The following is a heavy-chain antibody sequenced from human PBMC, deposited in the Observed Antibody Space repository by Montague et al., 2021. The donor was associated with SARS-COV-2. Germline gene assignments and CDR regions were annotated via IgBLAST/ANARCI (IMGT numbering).Heavy chain of an antibody. Sequence: SLRLSCAASGFVVSRNYMSWVRQAPGKGLEWISILYTGESTYYAVSVKGRFTVSRDYSKNTLNLQMNSLRAEDTAIYYCAREGGDTSSSGFDLWGQGTLVTVS. CDR1: GFVVSRNY. J-gene: IGHJ4*02. D-gene: IGHD6-6*01. CDR3: AREGGDTSSSGFDL. V-gene: IGHV3-53*01. CDR2: LYTGEST.